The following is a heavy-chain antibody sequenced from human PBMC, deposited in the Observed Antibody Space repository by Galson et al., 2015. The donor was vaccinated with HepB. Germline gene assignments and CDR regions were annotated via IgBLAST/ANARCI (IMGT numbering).Heavy chain of an antibody. CDR3: ARDPYTAMAEYFQH. CDR1: GYTFTRYG. Sequence: SVKVSCKASGYTFTRYGISWVRQAPGQGLEWMGWISAYNGNTNYAQKLQGRVTMTTDTSTSTAYMELRSLRSDDTAVYYCARDPYTAMAEYFQHWRQGTLVTVSS. V-gene: IGHV1-18*01. D-gene: IGHD5-18*01. J-gene: IGHJ1*01. CDR2: ISAYNGNT.